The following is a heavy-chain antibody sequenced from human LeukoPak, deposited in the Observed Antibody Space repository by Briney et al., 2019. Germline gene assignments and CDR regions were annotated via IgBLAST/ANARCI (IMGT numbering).Heavy chain of an antibody. CDR3: ARDLQGWFDP. D-gene: IGHD4-11*01. V-gene: IGHV3-64*02. CDR1: GFTFSSSS. J-gene: IGHJ5*02. CDR2: ISTNGDST. Sequence: PGGSLRLSCAASGFTFSSSSMNWVRQAPGKGLEYVSAISTNGDSTYYADSVKGRFTISGDNSKNTLYLQMNSLRAEDTAVYYCARDLQGWFDPWGQGTLVTVSS.